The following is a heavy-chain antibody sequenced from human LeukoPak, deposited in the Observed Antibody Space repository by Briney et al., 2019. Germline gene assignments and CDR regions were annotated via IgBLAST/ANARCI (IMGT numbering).Heavy chain of an antibody. V-gene: IGHV3-7*01. Sequence: PGGSLRLSCVASGFIIGSYWMSWVRQAPGKGLEWVANIKQDGSEKYYVDSVKGRFTISRDNAKNTLYLQMNSLRAEDTAVYYCARDSYYGSGSYYNWGQGTLVTVSS. CDR1: GFIIGSYW. J-gene: IGHJ4*02. CDR3: ARDSYYGSGSYYN. D-gene: IGHD3-10*01. CDR2: IKQDGSEK.